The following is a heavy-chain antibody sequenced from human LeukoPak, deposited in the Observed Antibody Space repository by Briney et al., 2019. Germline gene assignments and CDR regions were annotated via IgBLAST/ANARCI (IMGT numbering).Heavy chain of an antibody. D-gene: IGHD1/OR15-1a*01. CDR2: ISHDGNNE. J-gene: IGHJ4*02. CDR1: GFTFSTFG. Sequence: GRSLRPSCAASGFTFSTFGIHWVRQAPGKGLEWVAAISHDGNNEYYTDSVKGRFTISRDNSKNMIYLQMNSLRGEDSAVYYCAKVNNYDDYWGQGTLVTVSS. V-gene: IGHV3-30*18. CDR3: AKVNNYDDY.